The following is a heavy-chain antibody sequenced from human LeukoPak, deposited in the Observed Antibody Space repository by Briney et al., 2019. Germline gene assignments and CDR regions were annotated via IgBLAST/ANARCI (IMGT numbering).Heavy chain of an antibody. J-gene: IGHJ4*02. CDR2: IRNKAYGGTT. Sequence: GRTVRLSRTTSGFIIGGYVLNWSRQAPGKGLERVGFIRNKAYGGTTEYAASAKGRFTISRDDSRRIVYLQMNSLKTEDTGVYYCTREGRGSDAFDYWGQGTLVTV. D-gene: IGHD3-16*01. V-gene: IGHV3-49*03. CDR3: TREGRGSDAFDY. CDR1: GFIIGGYV.